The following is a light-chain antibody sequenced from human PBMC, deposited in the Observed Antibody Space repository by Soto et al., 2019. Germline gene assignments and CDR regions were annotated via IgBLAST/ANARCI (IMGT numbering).Light chain of an antibody. Sequence: DIVMTQSPLSLPVTPGEPTSISCRSSQSLLHGNGYNCLDCCLQRPGQSPHLLIYLGSNRASGVPDRFSGCGSGTDFTLKISRVEAEDVGVYYCLQALQTLFGGGTKVEI. CDR3: LQALQTL. V-gene: IGKV2-28*01. CDR1: QSLLHGNGYNC. J-gene: IGKJ4*01. CDR2: LGS.